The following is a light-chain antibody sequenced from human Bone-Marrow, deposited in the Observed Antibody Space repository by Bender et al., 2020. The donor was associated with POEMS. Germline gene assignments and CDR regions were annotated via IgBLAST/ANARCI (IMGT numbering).Light chain of an antibody. CDR3: SSFSTSITWV. Sequence: QSALTQPASVSGSPGQSITISCTGTSSDVGHYNYVSWYQQHPGKAPKLMIYDVNNRPSGVSNRFSGSKSGNTASLTISGLQAEDEADYYCSSFSTSITWVFGGGTKLTVL. CDR1: SSDVGHYNY. J-gene: IGLJ3*02. CDR2: DVN. V-gene: IGLV2-14*03.